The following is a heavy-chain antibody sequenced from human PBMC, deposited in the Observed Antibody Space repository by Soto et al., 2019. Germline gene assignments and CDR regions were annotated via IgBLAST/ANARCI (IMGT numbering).Heavy chain of an antibody. D-gene: IGHD1-26*01. J-gene: IGHJ4*02. Sequence: GGPLRLSFVAPGLALTTYTMNWVRRGPGTGLEWVSSINGRSNYKYYSYSEKGRFTVSRDNAQNSLFLQMSRLGPEDTALYYCVREDSEVGASSAVDSWGQGTLVTVSS. CDR1: GLALTTYT. V-gene: IGHV3-21*01. CDR2: INGRSNYK. CDR3: VREDSEVGASSAVDS.